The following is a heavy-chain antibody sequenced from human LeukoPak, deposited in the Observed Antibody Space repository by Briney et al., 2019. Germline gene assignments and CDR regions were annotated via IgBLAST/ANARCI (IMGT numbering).Heavy chain of an antibody. CDR2: INPNSGGT. Sequence: ASVKVSCKASGYTFTGYYMHWVRQAPGQGLEWMGWINPNSGGTNYAQKFQGRVTMTRDTSISTAYMELSRLRSDDTAVYYCARAPYCGGDGYLNWFDPWGQGTLVTVSS. J-gene: IGHJ5*02. CDR3: ARAPYCGGDGYLNWFDP. V-gene: IGHV1-2*02. D-gene: IGHD2-21*02. CDR1: GYTFTGYY.